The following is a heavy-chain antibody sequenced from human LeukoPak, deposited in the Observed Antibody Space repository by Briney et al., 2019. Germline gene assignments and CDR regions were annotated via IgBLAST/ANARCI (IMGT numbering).Heavy chain of an antibody. J-gene: IGHJ6*03. D-gene: IGHD3-10*01. V-gene: IGHV3-48*04. CDR2: IDSSSSTI. Sequence: PGGSLRLSCAASGFTFSSYSMNWARQAPGKGLEWVSSIDSSSSTISYADSVKGRFTISRDNAKNSVYLQMNSLRAEDTAVYYCARGGSGSWRYYYYYYMDVWGKGTTVTVSS. CDR1: GFTFSSYS. CDR3: ARGGSGSWRYYYYYYMDV.